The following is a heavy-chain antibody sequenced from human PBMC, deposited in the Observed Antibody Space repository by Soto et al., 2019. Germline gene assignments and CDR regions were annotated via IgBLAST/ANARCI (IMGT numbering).Heavy chain of an antibody. J-gene: IGHJ4*02. CDR3: ARIRSAGGYYFDS. CDR2: VFSDDTK. D-gene: IGHD3-22*01. Sequence: QVTLKESGTVLVNPTETLTLTCVVSGYSFNDIRMGVRWIRQPPGKPLEWLADVFSDDTKFYSTSLKARLTISQDSSKSQVVRPMTNTIPVDTATDYCARIRSAGGYYFDSWGPGILVAVTS. V-gene: IGHV2-26*02. CDR1: GYSFNDIRMG.